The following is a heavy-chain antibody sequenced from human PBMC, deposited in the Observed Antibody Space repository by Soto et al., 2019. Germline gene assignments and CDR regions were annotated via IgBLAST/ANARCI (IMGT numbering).Heavy chain of an antibody. CDR3: AKDWLWPRVGSRFDY. CDR2: ISGSGGST. D-gene: IGHD1-1*01. Sequence: PGGSLRLSCAASGFTFSSYAMSWVRQAPGKGLEWVSAISGSGGSTYYADSVKGRFTISRDNSKNTLYLQMNSLRAEDTAVYYCAKDWLWPRVGSRFDYWGQGTLVTVSS. V-gene: IGHV3-23*01. CDR1: GFTFSSYA. J-gene: IGHJ4*02.